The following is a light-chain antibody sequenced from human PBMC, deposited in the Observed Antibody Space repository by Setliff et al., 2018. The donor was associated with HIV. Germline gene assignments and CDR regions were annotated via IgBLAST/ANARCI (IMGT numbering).Light chain of an antibody. Sequence: QSVLTQPRSVSGSPGQSVSISCTGTSRDVGGYNSVSWYQQHPGKAPKLIIYDVTKRPSGVPDRFSGSKSGNTASLTVSGLQVEDEADYYCCSYAGFNTLVFGGGTK. CDR2: DVT. V-gene: IGLV2-11*01. J-gene: IGLJ2*01. CDR3: CSYAGFNTLV. CDR1: SRDVGGYNS.